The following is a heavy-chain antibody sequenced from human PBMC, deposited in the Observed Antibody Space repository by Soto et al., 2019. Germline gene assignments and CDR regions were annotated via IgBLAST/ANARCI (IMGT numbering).Heavy chain of an antibody. CDR1: GFTFNTYG. CDR3: AKDIVRYTYGACDY. V-gene: IGHV3-30*18. J-gene: IGHJ4*02. D-gene: IGHD5-18*01. Sequence: GGSLRLSCAASGFTFNTYGMYWVRQAPGKGLEWVAAISHDGSNKYHADSVKGRFTISRDNSKNTLYLQMNSLRVEDTAVYYCAKDIVRYTYGACDYWGQGALVTVSS. CDR2: ISHDGSNK.